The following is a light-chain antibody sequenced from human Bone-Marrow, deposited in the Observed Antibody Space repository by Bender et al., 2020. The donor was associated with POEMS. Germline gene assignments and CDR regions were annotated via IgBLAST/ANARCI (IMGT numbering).Light chain of an antibody. Sequence: QSALTQPASVSGSPGQSITISCTGTHSDIGGYNYVSWYQQHPGKAPKLMIYDVTNRPSGVSNRFSGSKSGNTASLTISGLQAEDEADYYCCSYAGSSTWVFGGGTKVTVL. CDR2: DVT. CDR1: HSDIGGYNY. CDR3: CSYAGSSTWV. J-gene: IGLJ3*02. V-gene: IGLV2-14*03.